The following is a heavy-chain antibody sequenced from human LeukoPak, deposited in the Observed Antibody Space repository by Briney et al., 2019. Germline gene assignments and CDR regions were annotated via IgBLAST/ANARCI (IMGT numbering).Heavy chain of an antibody. J-gene: IGHJ4*02. CDR3: AKESPYAVGGTGRVYYFDS. CDR2: ISNSGRT. Sequence: GGSLRLSCTASGFTFSSFAISWVRQAPGKGPEWVSAISNSGRTYYTDSVKGRFTISRGNSKNTVHLQMNSLGVEDTAVYYCAKESPYAVGGTGRVYYFDSWGQGALVTVSS. CDR1: GFTFSSFA. V-gene: IGHV3-23*01. D-gene: IGHD1-26*01.